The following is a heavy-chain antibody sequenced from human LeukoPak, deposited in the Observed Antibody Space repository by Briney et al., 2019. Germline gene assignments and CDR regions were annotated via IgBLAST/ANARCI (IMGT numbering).Heavy chain of an antibody. V-gene: IGHV1-69*05. CDR1: GGTFSSYA. CDR2: IIPIFGTA. J-gene: IGHJ5*02. Sequence: SVKVSCKASGGTFSSYAISWVRQAPGQGLEWMGGIIPIFGTANYAQKSQGRVTITTDESTSTAYMELSSLRSEDTAVYYCAREGPLEVPAFVSWLDPWGQGTLVTVSS. CDR3: AREGPLEVPAFVSWLDP. D-gene: IGHD2-2*01.